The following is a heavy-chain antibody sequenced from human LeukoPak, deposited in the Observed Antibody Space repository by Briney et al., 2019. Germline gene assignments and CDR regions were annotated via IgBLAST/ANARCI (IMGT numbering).Heavy chain of an antibody. J-gene: IGHJ4*02. D-gene: IGHD3-16*01. CDR1: GFTFSDFW. Sequence: GGSLRLSCAAAGFTFSDFWMYWVRQAPGKGLVWISNINEHGTTAYADSVKGRFTISRDSAKSILYRQMNSLRAEDTAVYYCARVRGGNWGQGTLVTVSS. V-gene: IGHV3-74*01. CDR3: ARVRGGN. CDR2: INEHGTT.